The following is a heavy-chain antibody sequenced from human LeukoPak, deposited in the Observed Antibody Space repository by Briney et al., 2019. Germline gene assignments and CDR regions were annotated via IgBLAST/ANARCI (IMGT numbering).Heavy chain of an antibody. CDR3: AKDLDSSGYYLFDY. V-gene: IGHV3-23*01. CDR1: GFTFSSYA. Sequence: GGSLRLSCAASGFTFSSYAMSWVRQAPGKGLKWVSAISCSGGSTYYADSVKGRFTISRDNSKNTLYLQMNSLRAEDTAVYCCAKDLDSSGYYLFDYWGQGTLVTVSS. CDR2: ISCSGGST. J-gene: IGHJ4*02. D-gene: IGHD3-22*01.